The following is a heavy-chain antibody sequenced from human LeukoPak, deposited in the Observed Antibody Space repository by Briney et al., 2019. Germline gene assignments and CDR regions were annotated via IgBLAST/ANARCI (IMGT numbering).Heavy chain of an antibody. D-gene: IGHD2-15*01. Sequence: GGSLRLSCAASGFTFSGNGMNWVRHAPGKGLEWVSYITSKNNGMYYADSVKGRFTISRDNAKNSLDLQMNSLRDEDTAVYYCARDSYGSPDYWGQGTLVAVSS. CDR2: ITSKNNGM. V-gene: IGHV3-48*02. CDR1: GFTFSGNG. J-gene: IGHJ4*02. CDR3: ARDSYGSPDY.